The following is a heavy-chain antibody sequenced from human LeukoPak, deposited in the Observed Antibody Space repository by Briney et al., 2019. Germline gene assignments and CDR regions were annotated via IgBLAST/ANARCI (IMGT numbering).Heavy chain of an antibody. CDR2: INHSGYT. CDR1: GVSFNDYY. J-gene: IGHJ4*02. CDR3: TRMTTGHDY. Sequence: SETLSLTCAVSGVSFNDYYWSWVRQTPGRGLEWIGEINHSGYTNDSPSLKSRVTLSIDTSRKQFSLNLRSVTVADTGIYYCTRMTTGHDYWGQGTLATVSS. D-gene: IGHD4-17*01. V-gene: IGHV4-34*01.